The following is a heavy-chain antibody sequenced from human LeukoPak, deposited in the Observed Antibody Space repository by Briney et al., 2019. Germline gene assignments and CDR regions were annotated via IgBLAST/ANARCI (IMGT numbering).Heavy chain of an antibody. D-gene: IGHD1-26*01. CDR1: GFTFINYS. J-gene: IGHJ4*02. Sequence: GGSLRLSCTASGFTFINYSMNWVRQAPGKGLEWVSSISTNSAFIYYADSVRGRFTISRDNSKNTLYLQMNSLRAEDTAVYYCARVESGSFAFDYWGQGTLVTVSS. CDR3: ARVESGSFAFDY. V-gene: IGHV3-21*01. CDR2: ISTNSAFI.